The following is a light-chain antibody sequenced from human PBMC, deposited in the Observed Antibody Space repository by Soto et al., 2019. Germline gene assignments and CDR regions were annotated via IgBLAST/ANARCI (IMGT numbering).Light chain of an antibody. CDR2: GAS. CDR1: QNVGSH. CDR3: QQYYNWPPLT. Sequence: EILMTQSPATLSVSPGERATLSCRASQNVGSHVAWHQQKPGQAPRLFIYGASTRATGIPARFSGSGSGTEFTLTISSLQSEDFAIYYCQQYYNWPPLTFGGGTKVEIQ. J-gene: IGKJ4*01. V-gene: IGKV3-15*01.